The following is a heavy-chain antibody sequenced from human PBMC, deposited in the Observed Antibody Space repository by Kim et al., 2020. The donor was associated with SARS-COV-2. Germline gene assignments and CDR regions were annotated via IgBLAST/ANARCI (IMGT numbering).Heavy chain of an antibody. CDR1: GGSISSGCYY. V-gene: IGHV4-31*03. Sequence: SETLSLTCTVYGGSISSGCYYWSWIRQHPGKGLEWIGYIYYSGSTYYNPSLKSRLTISVDTSKNQFSLKLSSVTAADTAVYYCANDGSSGYYYFDYWGQGTLVTVSS. J-gene: IGHJ4*02. CDR3: ANDGSSGYYYFDY. D-gene: IGHD3-22*01. CDR2: IYYSGST.